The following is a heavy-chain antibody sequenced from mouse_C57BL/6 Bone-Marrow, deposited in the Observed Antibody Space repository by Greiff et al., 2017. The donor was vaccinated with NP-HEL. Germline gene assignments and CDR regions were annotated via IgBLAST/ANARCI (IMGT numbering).Heavy chain of an antibody. J-gene: IGHJ1*03. V-gene: IGHV1-84*01. Sequence: QVQLQQSGPELVKPGASVKISCKASGYTFTDYYINWVKQRPGQGLEWIGWICPGSGNTKYNEKFKGKATMTVDTSSSTVYMQLSSLTSEDSAVYFCARWGPWYFDVWGTGTTVTVSS. CDR3: ARWGPWYFDV. CDR2: ICPGSGNT. CDR1: GYTFTDYY.